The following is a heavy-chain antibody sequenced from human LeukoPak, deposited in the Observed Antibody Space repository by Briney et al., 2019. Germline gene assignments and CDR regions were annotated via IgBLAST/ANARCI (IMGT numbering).Heavy chain of an antibody. J-gene: IGHJ4*02. CDR2: IYHSGST. CDR3: AREHVWGSYRASYFDY. D-gene: IGHD3-16*02. V-gene: IGHV4-4*02. CDR1: GGSISSCNL. Sequence: PSGTLSLTCAVSGGSISSCNLWSWVRQPPGKGLEGSGEIYHSGSTNYNPSLKSRVTISVDKSKNQFSLKLSSVTAADTAVYYCAREHVWGSYRASYFDYWGQGTLVTVSS.